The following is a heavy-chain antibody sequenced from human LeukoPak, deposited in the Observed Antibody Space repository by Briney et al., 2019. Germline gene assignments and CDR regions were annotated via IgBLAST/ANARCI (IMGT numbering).Heavy chain of an antibody. CDR1: GFNVTTNN. D-gene: IGHD5-12*01. V-gene: IGHV3-66*01. CDR2: FLAGGLL. CDR3: VRDGGVSGYDLLDY. J-gene: IGHJ4*02. Sequence: GGSLRLSCVGSGFNVTTNNMYWVRQAPGKGPECVSTFLAGGLLDYADSVRDRFTISRDNSKNSLSLQMNSLRAEDTAVYYCVRDGGVSGYDLLDYWGQGTLVTVSS.